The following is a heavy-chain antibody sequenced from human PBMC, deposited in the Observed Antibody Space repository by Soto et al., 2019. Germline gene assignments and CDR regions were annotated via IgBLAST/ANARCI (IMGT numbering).Heavy chain of an antibody. CDR2: IYSDGST. Sequence: GGSLRLSCAASGFTVNSNYMSWVRQAPGKGLEWVSVIYSDGSTYYADSVKGRFIISRDNSNNTLYFQMNSLRAEDTAVYYCATLAKYDILTGFYPCWGQGTLVTVSS. CDR3: ATLAKYDILTGFYPC. J-gene: IGHJ4*02. V-gene: IGHV3-66*01. D-gene: IGHD3-9*01. CDR1: GFTVNSNY.